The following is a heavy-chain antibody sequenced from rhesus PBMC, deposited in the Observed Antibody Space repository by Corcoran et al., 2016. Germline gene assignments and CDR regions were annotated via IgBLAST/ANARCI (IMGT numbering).Heavy chain of an antibody. J-gene: IGHJ4*01. CDR2: INGNSGST. V-gene: IGHV4-80*01. CDR3: ARLYSGSFFDY. CDR1: GGSFSSYW. Sequence: QVQLQESGPGLVKPSETLSLTCAVSGGSFSSYWWSWIRQPPGKGLAWLGEINGNSGSTNYNPSLKSRVTISKDASKNQFSLKLSSVTAADTAVYYCARLYSGSFFDYWGQGVLVTVSS. D-gene: IGHD6-25*01.